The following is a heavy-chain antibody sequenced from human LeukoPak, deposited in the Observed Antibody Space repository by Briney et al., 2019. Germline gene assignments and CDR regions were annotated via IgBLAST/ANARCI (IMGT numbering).Heavy chain of an antibody. CDR3: AREREYNYGHMLGY. J-gene: IGHJ4*02. V-gene: IGHV3-30*02. D-gene: IGHD5-18*01. Sequence: PGGSLRLSCAASGFTFSSYGMHWVRQAPGKGLEWVAFIRYDGSNKYYADSVKGRFTISRDNSKNTLYLQMNSLRAEDTAVYYCAREREYNYGHMLGYWGQGTLVTVSS. CDR1: GFTFSSYG. CDR2: IRYDGSNK.